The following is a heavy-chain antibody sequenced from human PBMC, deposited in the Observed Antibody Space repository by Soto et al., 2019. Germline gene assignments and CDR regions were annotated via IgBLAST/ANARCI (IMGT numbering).Heavy chain of an antibody. CDR2: ISAYNGNT. CDR3: ARASSDIPYYGDPSSYYYGMDV. V-gene: IGHV1-18*01. CDR1: GYTFTSYG. Sequence: QVQRVQSGAEVKKPGASVKVSCKASGYTFTSYGVTWVRQAPGQGLEWMGWISAYNGNTNYAQKLQGRVTMTTDTSTRTAYMELRSLRSDDTAVYYCARASSDIPYYGDPSSYYYGMDVWGQGTTVTVSS. J-gene: IGHJ6*02. D-gene: IGHD4-17*01.